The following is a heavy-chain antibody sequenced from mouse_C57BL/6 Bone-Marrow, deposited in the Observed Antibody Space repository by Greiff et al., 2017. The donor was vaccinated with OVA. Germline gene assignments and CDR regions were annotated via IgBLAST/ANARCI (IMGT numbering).Heavy chain of an antibody. D-gene: IGHD3-2*02. V-gene: IGHV1-82*01. Sequence: VQLQQSGPELVKPGASVKISCKASGYAFSSSWMNWVKQRPGKGLEWIGRIYPGDGDTNYNGKFKGKATLTADKSSSTAYMQLSSLTSEDSAVYFCARSSGYVDYFDYWGQGTTLTVSS. CDR1: GYAFSSSW. CDR3: ARSSGYVDYFDY. CDR2: IYPGDGDT. J-gene: IGHJ2*01.